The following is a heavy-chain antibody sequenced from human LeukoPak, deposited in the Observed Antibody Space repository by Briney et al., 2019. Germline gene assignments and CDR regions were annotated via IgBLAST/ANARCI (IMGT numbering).Heavy chain of an antibody. CDR2: IKPEGGEK. D-gene: IGHD1-26*01. J-gene: IGHJ4*02. CDR1: GFTFSSYM. CDR3: ARVREWELPAPFDY. Sequence: GGSLRLSCAASGFTFSSYMMTWVRQARGKGLEGVAHIKPEGGEKFYVDSVRGGFTISTDNDKNSLYLQMNSLRAEDTAVYYCARVREWELPAPFDYWGQGTLVTVSS. V-gene: IGHV3-7*01.